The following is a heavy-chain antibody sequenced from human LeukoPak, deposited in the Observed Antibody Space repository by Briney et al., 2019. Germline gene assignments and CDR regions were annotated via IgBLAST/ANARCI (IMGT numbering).Heavy chain of an antibody. J-gene: IGHJ4*02. CDR2: IYYSGST. CDR3: ARDHGYSSGWYGGPGY. Sequence: SESLSLTCTVSGGSISSGGYYWSWIRQHPGKGLEWIGYIYYSGSTYYNPSLKGRVSISVDTSKNQFSLKLSSVTAADTAVYYCARDHGYSSGWYGGPGYWGQGTLVTVSS. V-gene: IGHV4-31*03. D-gene: IGHD6-19*01. CDR1: GGSISSGGYY.